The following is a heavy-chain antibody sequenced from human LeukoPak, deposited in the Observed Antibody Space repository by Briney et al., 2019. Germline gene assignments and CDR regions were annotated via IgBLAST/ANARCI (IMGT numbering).Heavy chain of an antibody. V-gene: IGHV4-39*01. CDR3: VRVIRFGTVVEAAANLVDY. CDR2: IFYSGST. CDR1: GGCISSSIYS. D-gene: IGHD2-2*01. J-gene: IGHJ4*02. Sequence: SETLSLTCTVSGGCISSSIYSWGWIRQPPGKGLEWIGSIFYSGSTHYNPSLKSRVTISVDTSKNQFSLKLNSVTATDTAVYYCVRVIRFGTVVEAAANLVDYWGQGTLVTVSS.